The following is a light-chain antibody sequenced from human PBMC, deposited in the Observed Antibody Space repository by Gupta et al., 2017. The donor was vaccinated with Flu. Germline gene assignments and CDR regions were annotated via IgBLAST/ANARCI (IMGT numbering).Light chain of an antibody. CDR2: GAS. CDR1: QSVSSSY. CDR3: QQDCSSPQT. J-gene: IGKJ1*01. Sequence: ELVLTQSPGTLSLSPGERATLSCRASQSVSSSYLAWYQQKPGQAPRLLIYGASSRATGIPDRFSGSGSGTDFTLTISRLEPEDFAVYYCQQDCSSPQTFGQGTKVEIK. V-gene: IGKV3-20*01.